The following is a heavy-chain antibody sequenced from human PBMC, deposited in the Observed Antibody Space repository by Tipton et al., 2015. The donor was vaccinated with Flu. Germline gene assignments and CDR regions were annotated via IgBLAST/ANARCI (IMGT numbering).Heavy chain of an antibody. Sequence: QVQLVQSGGGVVQPGGSLRLSCAASGFIFKSYGIHWVRQAPGKGLEWVGFIGYDGTNKYYADSVKGRFTISRDNYRDTLYLQMNSLRTVDTAIYYCAKMADYSAYGEDDYWGQGTLVTVSS. J-gene: IGHJ4*02. CDR1: GFIFKSYG. CDR2: IGYDGTNK. V-gene: IGHV3-30*02. CDR3: AKMADYSAYGEDDY. D-gene: IGHD4-11*01.